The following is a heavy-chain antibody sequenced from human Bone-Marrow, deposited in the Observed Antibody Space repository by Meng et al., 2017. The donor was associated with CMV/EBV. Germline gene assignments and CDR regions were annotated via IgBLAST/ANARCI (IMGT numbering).Heavy chain of an antibody. CDR3: ARAGGGSYPFDY. CDR1: GGTFSSYA. CDR2: IIPIFGTA. D-gene: IGHD1-26*01. V-gene: IGHV1-69*12. Sequence: QVLLVQSGVKVKRPGSSGKGSCKASGGTFSSYAISWVRQGPGQGLEWMGGIIPIFGTANYAQKFQGRVTITADESTSTAYMELSSLRSEDTAVYYCARAGGGSYPFDYWGQGTLVTVSS. J-gene: IGHJ4*02.